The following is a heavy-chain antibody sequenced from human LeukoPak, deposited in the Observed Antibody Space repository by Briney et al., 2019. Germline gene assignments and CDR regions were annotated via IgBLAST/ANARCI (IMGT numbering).Heavy chain of an antibody. CDR3: ARLRDPTDAFDI. Sequence: SETLSLTCAVYGGSFSGYYWSWIRQPPGKGLEWIGGIDHSGSTNYNPSLKSQVTISVDTSKNQFSLKLSSVTAADTAVYYCARLRDPTDAFDIWGQGTMVTVSS. J-gene: IGHJ3*02. CDR1: GGSFSGYY. CDR2: IDHSGST. V-gene: IGHV4-34*01.